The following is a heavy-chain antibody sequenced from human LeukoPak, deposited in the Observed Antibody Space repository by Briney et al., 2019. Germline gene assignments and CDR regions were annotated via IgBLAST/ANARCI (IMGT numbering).Heavy chain of an antibody. CDR1: GFTFRNLA. Sequence: GGCLSPSCALSGFTFRNLAMHWVRPAAGGGRGYVSAFNSDGDITYYANSVKGRFTISRDNSKNTLYLQMGSLRAEDTAVYYCAKVIAAAGTPLDAFDIWGQGTMVTVSS. CDR2: FNSDGDIT. J-gene: IGHJ3*02. D-gene: IGHD6-13*01. CDR3: AKVIAAAGTPLDAFDI. V-gene: IGHV3-64*01.